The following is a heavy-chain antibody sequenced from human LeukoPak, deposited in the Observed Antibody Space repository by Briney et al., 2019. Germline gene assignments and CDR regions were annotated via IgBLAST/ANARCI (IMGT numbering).Heavy chain of an antibody. J-gene: IGHJ2*01. CDR2: IYTSGST. D-gene: IGHD6-13*01. CDR3: ARIYYSSSYDYWYFDL. Sequence: SQTLSLTCTVSGGSISSGSYYWSWIRQPAGKGLEWIGRIYTSGSTNYNPSLKSRVTISVDTSKNQFSLKLSSVTTADTAVYYCARIYYSSSYDYWYFDLWGRGTLVTVSS. CDR1: GGSISSGSYY. V-gene: IGHV4-61*02.